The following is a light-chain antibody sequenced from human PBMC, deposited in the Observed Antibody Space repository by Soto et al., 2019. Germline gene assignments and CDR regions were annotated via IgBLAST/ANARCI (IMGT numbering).Light chain of an antibody. CDR1: QTIGSSY. CDR3: QQYSRSPFT. Sequence: EIVLTQSPGTLSLSPGESPTLSCRASQTIGSSYLVWYQQKPGQAPRLLIYGASSRATGIPDRLSGGGSGTDFTLTINGLEPEDFAVYYCQQYSRSPFTFGQGTKVQI. J-gene: IGKJ2*01. V-gene: IGKV3-20*01. CDR2: GAS.